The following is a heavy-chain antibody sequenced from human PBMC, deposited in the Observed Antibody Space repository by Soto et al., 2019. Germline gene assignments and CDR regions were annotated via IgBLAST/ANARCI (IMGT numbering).Heavy chain of an antibody. CDR2: IYWDDDK. CDR3: AHRPSSTYYDILTGYYLDAFDI. J-gene: IGHJ3*02. CDR1: GFSLSTSGVG. Sequence: SGPTLVNPTQTLTLTCTFSGFSLSTSGVGVAWIRQPPGKALEWLALIYWDDDKRYSPSLKSRLTITKDTSKNQVVLTMTNIDPVDTATYYCAHRPSSTYYDILTGYYLDAFDIWGQGTMVTVS. V-gene: IGHV2-5*02. D-gene: IGHD3-9*01.